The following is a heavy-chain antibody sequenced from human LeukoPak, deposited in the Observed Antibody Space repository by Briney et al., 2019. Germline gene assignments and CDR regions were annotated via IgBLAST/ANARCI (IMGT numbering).Heavy chain of an antibody. V-gene: IGHV4-34*01. Sequence: SEALSLTCAVYGGSFSGYYWSWIRLPPGKGLEWIGEINHSGSTNYNPSLKSRVTISVDTSKNQFSLKLSSVTAADTAVYYWARGGYFYGSGSYYSGFWKDYFDYWGQGTLVTVSS. CDR1: GGSFSGYY. D-gene: IGHD3-10*01. CDR2: INHSGST. CDR3: ARGGYFYGSGSYYSGFWKDYFDY. J-gene: IGHJ4*02.